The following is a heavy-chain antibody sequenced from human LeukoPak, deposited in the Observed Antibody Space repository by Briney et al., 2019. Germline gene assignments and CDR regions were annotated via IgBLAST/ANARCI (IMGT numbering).Heavy chain of an antibody. V-gene: IGHV4-34*01. CDR2: INHSGSS. D-gene: IGHD5-24*01. CDR1: GVSFSGYY. Sequence: PSETLSLTCAVYGVSFSGYYWNWIRQPPGKGLEWIGEINHSGSSNYNPSLMSRVTISVDTSKNQFSLRLNSVTAADTAVYYCAGMGEMASETGFDYWGQGTLVTVSS. J-gene: IGHJ4*02. CDR3: AGMGEMASETGFDY.